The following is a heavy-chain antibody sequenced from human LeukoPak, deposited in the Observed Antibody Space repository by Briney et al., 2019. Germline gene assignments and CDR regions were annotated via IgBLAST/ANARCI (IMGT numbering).Heavy chain of an antibody. CDR1: GGSFGGYY. Sequence: PSETLSLTCAVYGGSFGGYYWSGIRQPPGKGLECIGEINHSGSTNYNPSLTSQVTISRDTYKNKCPLKPRSVTAADTAVYYCARGLGRERLVSSGWYYYNYWGQGTLVTVSS. V-gene: IGHV4-34*01. CDR3: ARGLGRERLVSSGWYYYNY. CDR2: INHSGST. J-gene: IGHJ4*02. D-gene: IGHD6-19*01.